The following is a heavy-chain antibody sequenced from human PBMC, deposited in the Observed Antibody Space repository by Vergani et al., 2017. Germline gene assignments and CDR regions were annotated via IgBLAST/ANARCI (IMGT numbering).Heavy chain of an antibody. D-gene: IGHD4-23*01. J-gene: IGHJ4*02. CDR3: AVEIYDYGGSRDFDY. CDR1: GFAFSRYA. CDR2: IRSKTYGATT. Sequence: EVQLLESGGRLVQPGGSLRLSCVASGFAFSRYAMSWVRQAPGKGLEWIGFIRSKTYGATTEYAASVRGRFTISRDDSKGIAYLQMSSLKKEDTAVYRCAVEIYDYGGSRDFDYWGQGTLVVVSS. V-gene: IGHV3-49*04.